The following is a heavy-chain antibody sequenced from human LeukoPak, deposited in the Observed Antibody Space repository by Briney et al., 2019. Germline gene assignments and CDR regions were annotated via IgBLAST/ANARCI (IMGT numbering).Heavy chain of an antibody. J-gene: IGHJ3*02. CDR2: IYYTGSA. V-gene: IGHV4-59*12. Sequence: SETLSLTCTVSGGSISTYYWSWIRQPRGKGLEWIGCIYYTGSANYNPSLKSRGTISVDTSKNQFSLKLSSVTAADTAVYYCARGSITVVPAFDIWGQGTMFTVSS. D-gene: IGHD4-23*01. CDR3: ARGSITVVPAFDI. CDR1: GGSISTYY.